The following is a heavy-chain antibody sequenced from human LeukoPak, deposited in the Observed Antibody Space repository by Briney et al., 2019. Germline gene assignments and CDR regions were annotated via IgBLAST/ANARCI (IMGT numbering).Heavy chain of an antibody. D-gene: IGHD3-22*01. V-gene: IGHV4-4*07. CDR3: ARLMYYYDSSGYSARGQYFQH. Sequence: SETLSLTCTVSGGSINNYFWNWLRQPAGKGLEWIGRIYSSGSTNCNPSLKSRVSMSVDTSKNQFSLRLTSVNAADTAVYYCARLMYYYDSSGYSARGQYFQHWGQGTLVTVSS. CDR2: IYSSGST. CDR1: GGSINNYF. J-gene: IGHJ1*01.